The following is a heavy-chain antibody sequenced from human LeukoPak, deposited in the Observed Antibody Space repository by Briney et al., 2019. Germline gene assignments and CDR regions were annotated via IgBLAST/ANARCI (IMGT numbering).Heavy chain of an antibody. CDR2: FYTSGNT. J-gene: IGHJ3*02. D-gene: IGHD5-24*01. V-gene: IGHV4-4*09. CDR3: ARHRAEMATITNDTFDM. Sequence: SETLSLTCSVSGTSITPYSWSWIRQPPGRGLEWIGYFYTSGNTHQNPSLKSRVTMSIDASKDQFSLRLSSMTAADTAVYYCARHRAEMATITNDTFDMWGQGTMVTVSS. CDR1: GTSITPYS.